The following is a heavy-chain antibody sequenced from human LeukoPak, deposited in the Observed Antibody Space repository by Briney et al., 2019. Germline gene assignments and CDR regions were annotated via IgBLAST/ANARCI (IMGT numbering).Heavy chain of an antibody. Sequence: GGSLRLSCAASGFTFSSYSMNWVRQAPGKGLEWASSISSSSSYIYYADSVKGRFTISRDNAKNSLYLQMNSLRAEDTAVYYCARGSGQYSSGWYYFDYWGQGTLVTVSS. V-gene: IGHV3-21*01. CDR1: GFTFSSYS. J-gene: IGHJ4*02. CDR2: ISSSSSYI. D-gene: IGHD6-19*01. CDR3: ARGSGQYSSGWYYFDY.